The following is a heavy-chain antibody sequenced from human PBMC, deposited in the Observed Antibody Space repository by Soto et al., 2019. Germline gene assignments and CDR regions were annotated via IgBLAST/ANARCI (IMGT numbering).Heavy chain of an antibody. J-gene: IGHJ4*02. CDR1: GGSISSYY. D-gene: IGHD3-3*01. Sequence: PSETLSLTCTVSGGSISSYYWSWIRQPPGKGLEWIGYIYYSGSTNYNPSLKSRVTISVDTSKNQFSLKLSSVTAADTAVYYCARDAYDFWSGYLDYWGQGTLVTVS. V-gene: IGHV4-59*01. CDR2: IYYSGST. CDR3: ARDAYDFWSGYLDY.